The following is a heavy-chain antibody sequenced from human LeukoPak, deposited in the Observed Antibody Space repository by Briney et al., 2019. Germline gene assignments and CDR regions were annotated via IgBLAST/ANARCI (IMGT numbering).Heavy chain of an antibody. D-gene: IGHD3-10*01. J-gene: IGHJ3*01. CDR2: IYPGDPDT. Sequence: GESLEISCEASGYTFSNQWIGWVRQMPGKGLECMGIIYPGDPDTRYSPSFEGQVSISVDKSITTAYLQWSSLKASDTAIYYCARTGYHYGSGSHFAFDVWGQGTAVTVSS. CDR1: GYTFSNQW. V-gene: IGHV5-51*01. CDR3: ARTGYHYGSGSHFAFDV.